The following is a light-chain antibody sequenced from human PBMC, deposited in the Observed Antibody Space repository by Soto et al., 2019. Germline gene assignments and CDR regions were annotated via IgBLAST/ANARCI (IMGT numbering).Light chain of an antibody. CDR1: QSFSRTY. V-gene: IGKV3-20*01. Sequence: EIVLTQSPGTLSLSPGQRATLSCRASQSFSRTYLAWFQQKPGQPPRLLIYGTSSRATGIPDRFSGGGSGADFALPLSRLDPENLAVYYCQHDGSSPPWTFGQGPKVEV. CDR3: QHDGSSPPWT. CDR2: GTS. J-gene: IGKJ1*01.